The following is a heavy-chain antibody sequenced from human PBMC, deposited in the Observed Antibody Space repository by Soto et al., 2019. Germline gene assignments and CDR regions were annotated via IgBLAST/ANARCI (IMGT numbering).Heavy chain of an antibody. Sequence: QVQLVESGGGVVRPGRSLRLSCAASGFTFSSYAMHGVRQAPGKGLEWVAVISYDGSNRYYADSVKGRFTISRDNSKNTLYLQMNSLRAEDTAVYYCARESYGDYYFDYWGQGTLVTVSS. CDR3: ARESYGDYYFDY. D-gene: IGHD4-17*01. V-gene: IGHV3-30-3*01. J-gene: IGHJ4*02. CDR1: GFTFSSYA. CDR2: ISYDGSNR.